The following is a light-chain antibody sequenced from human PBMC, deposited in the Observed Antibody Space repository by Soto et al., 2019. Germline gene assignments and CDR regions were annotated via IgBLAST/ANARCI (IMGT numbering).Light chain of an antibody. J-gene: IGKJ4*01. CDR3: QQSYSTPLT. CDR1: QTISSY. CDR2: AAS. Sequence: DIQMTQSPSSLSASVGDRVTITCRASQTISSYLNWYQQKPGKAPNLLIYAASSLQSGVPSRFSGSGSGTDFTLTISSLQPEDFATYYCQQSYSTPLTFGGGTEVEIK. V-gene: IGKV1-39*01.